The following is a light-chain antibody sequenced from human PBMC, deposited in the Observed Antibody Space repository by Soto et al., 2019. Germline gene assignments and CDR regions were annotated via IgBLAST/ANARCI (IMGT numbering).Light chain of an antibody. CDR1: QSVSSNY. V-gene: IGKV3-20*01. J-gene: IGKJ1*01. CDR3: QQYDTSPRT. CDR2: GAS. Sequence: EVMLTQSPGTLSLSPGERATLSCRASQSVSSNYLAWYQQKSGQAPRLLIYGASNRATGIPDRFSGSWSGTDFTRTIRRLEPEDFAVYYCQQYDTSPRTFGQGTKVEFK.